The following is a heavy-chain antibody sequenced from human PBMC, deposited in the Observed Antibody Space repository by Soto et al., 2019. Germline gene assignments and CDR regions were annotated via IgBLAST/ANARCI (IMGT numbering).Heavy chain of an antibody. Sequence: QGQLVQSGAEVQKPGSSVQVSCKASVGTFSSYAISWVRQAPGQGLEWMGGLIPILGTANYAQKFQGRVTITADESTSTAYLELSSLRSEDTAVYYCATAAAGTVYYYDYYVMDVWGQGTTVTVSS. CDR2: LIPILGTA. J-gene: IGHJ6*02. CDR1: VGTFSSYA. CDR3: ATAAAGTVYYYDYYVMDV. D-gene: IGHD6-13*01. V-gene: IGHV1-69*01.